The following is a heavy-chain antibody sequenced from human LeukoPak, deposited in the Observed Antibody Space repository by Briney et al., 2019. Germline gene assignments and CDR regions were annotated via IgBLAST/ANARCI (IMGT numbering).Heavy chain of an antibody. V-gene: IGHV3-21*01. CDR2: ISSSSSYI. CDR1: GFTFSSYN. D-gene: IGHD5-18*01. CDR3: ARDTGGGYSCYDC. Sequence: PGGSLRLSCAASGFTFSSYNMNWVRQAPGKGLEWVSSISSSSSYIYYADSVKGRFTISRDNAKNSLYLQMNSLRAEDTAVYYCARDTGGGYSCYDCWGQGTLVTVSS. J-gene: IGHJ4*02.